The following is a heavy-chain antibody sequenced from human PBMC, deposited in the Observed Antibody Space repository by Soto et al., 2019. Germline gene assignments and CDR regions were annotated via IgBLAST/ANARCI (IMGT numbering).Heavy chain of an antibody. D-gene: IGHD1-7*01. Sequence: GGSLRLSCAASGFTFSSYAMSWVRQAPGKGLEWVSAISGSGGSTYYADSVKGRFTISRDNSKNTLYLQMNSLRAEDTAVYYCEQDSTAAPNSNFDYWGQGTLVTVSS. CDR3: EQDSTAAPNSNFDY. J-gene: IGHJ4*02. CDR1: GFTFSSYA. V-gene: IGHV3-23*01. CDR2: ISGSGGST.